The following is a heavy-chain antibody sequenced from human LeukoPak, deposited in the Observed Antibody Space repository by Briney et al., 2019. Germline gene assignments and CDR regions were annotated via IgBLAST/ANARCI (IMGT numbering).Heavy chain of an antibody. V-gene: IGHV3-30-3*01. Sequence: SCKASGYTFTGYYMHWVRQAPGKGLEWVAVISYDGSNKYYADSVKGRFTISRDNSKNTLYLQMNSLRAEDTAVYYCARGPNYYYYYYGMDVWGQGTTVTVSS. J-gene: IGHJ6*02. CDR2: ISYDGSNK. CDR1: GYTFTGYY. CDR3: ARGPNYYYYYYGMDV.